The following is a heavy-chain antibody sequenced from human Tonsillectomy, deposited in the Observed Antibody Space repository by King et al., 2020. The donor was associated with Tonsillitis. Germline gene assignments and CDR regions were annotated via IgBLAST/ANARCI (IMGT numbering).Heavy chain of an antibody. CDR1: GFNFTTYS. CDR2: ISSTSTDI. CDR3: AGEPELATTLAFDY. Sequence: VQLVESGGGLVKPGGSLTLSCAASGFNFTTYSMNWVRQPPGKGLEWVSSISSTSTDIYFADSVKGRFTISRDNARKSVFLHMNSLRADDTAVYFCAGEPELATTLAFDYWGRGALVTVSS. D-gene: IGHD5-24*01. J-gene: IGHJ4*02. V-gene: IGHV3-21*01.